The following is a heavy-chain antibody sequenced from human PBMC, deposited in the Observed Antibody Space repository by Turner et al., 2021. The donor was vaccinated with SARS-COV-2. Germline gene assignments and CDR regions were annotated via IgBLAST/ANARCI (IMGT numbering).Heavy chain of an antibody. Sequence: QVQLQQWGAGLLKPSETLSLTCAVSGGSLSGYYWSWIRQPPGKGLEWIGEINHSGYTNYNPSLKSRVTISVDTSKNQIALKLNSVTAADTALYYCARVDIVSTNYCDPWGQGTLVTVSS. J-gene: IGHJ5*02. CDR3: ARVDIVSTNYCDP. CDR1: GGSLSGYY. D-gene: IGHD5-12*01. CDR2: INHSGYT. V-gene: IGHV4-34*02.